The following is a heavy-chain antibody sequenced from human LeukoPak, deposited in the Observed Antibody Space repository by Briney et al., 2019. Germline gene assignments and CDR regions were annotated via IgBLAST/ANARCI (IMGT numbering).Heavy chain of an antibody. Sequence: PGGSLRLSCAASGFTFSSYGIHWVRQAPGKGLEWVANIKEDGTKENYVDSVKGRFTIFRDNAKNLLFLQMNSLRAEDTAVYYCATPLDYYDSSGYHQGGGRGQGTLVTVSS. V-gene: IGHV3-7*03. CDR3: ATPLDYYDSSGYHQGGG. D-gene: IGHD3-22*01. CDR1: GFTFSSYG. J-gene: IGHJ4*02. CDR2: IKEDGTKE.